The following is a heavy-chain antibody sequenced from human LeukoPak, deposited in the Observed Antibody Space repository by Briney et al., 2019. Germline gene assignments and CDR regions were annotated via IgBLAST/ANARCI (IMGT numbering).Heavy chain of an antibody. V-gene: IGHV1-69*01. CDR1: GGTFSSYA. Sequence: SVKVSCKASGGTFSSYAISWVRQAPGQGLEWMGGIIPIFGTANYAQKFQGRVTITADESTSTAYMELSRLRSEDTAVYYCARDYYDILTGYYNPSGNDYWGQGTLVTVSS. J-gene: IGHJ4*02. CDR3: ARDYYDILTGYYNPSGNDY. CDR2: IIPIFGTA. D-gene: IGHD3-9*01.